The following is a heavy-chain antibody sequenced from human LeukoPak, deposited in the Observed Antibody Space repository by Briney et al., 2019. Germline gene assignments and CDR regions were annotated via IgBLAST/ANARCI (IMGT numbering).Heavy chain of an antibody. CDR1: GYTFTGYY. CDR3: ARDRGYTYGFPSDY. D-gene: IGHD5-18*01. CDR2: INPDSGGT. J-gene: IGHJ4*02. V-gene: IGHV1-2*02. Sequence: ASVKVSCKASGYTFTGYYMHWVRQAPGQGLEWMGWINPDSGGTSYAQKFQGRVTMTRDTSMSTAYMELSSLRSEDTAVYYCARDRGYTYGFPSDYWGQGTLVTVSS.